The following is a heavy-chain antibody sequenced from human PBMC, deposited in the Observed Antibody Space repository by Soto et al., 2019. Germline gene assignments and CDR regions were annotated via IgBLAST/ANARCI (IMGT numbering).Heavy chain of an antibody. CDR2: INHSGST. CDR1: GGSLSGHY. J-gene: IGHJ6*03. Sequence: SETLSLTCAIYGGSLSGHYWSWIRQPPGKRLEWIGEINHSGSTIYNPSLKSRVTVSVDTSKYQFSLKVSSVTAADAVMYYCARHSRSSLADYYYMDVWGKGTTVTVSS. V-gene: IGHV4-34*01. D-gene: IGHD6-6*01. CDR3: ARHSRSSLADYYYMDV.